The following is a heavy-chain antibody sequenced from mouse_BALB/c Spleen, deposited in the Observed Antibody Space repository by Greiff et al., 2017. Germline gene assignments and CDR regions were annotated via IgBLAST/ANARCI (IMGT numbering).Heavy chain of an antibody. CDR1: GFSLTGYG. CDR3: ARDYYGSRFAY. D-gene: IGHD1-1*01. J-gene: IGHJ3*01. Sequence: VKLMESGPGLVAPSQSLSITCTVSGFSLTGYGVNWVRQPPGKGLEWLGMIWGDGSTDYNSALKSRLGISKDNSKSQVFFKMNSLQANDTAIYYCARDYYGSRFAYWGQGTLVTVS. CDR2: IWGDGST. V-gene: IGHV2-6-7*01.